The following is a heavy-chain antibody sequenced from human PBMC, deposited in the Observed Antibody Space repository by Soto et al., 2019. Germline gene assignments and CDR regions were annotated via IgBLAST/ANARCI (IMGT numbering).Heavy chain of an antibody. CDR3: VKDPAPRDGYKTQPGY. V-gene: IGHV3-64D*06. CDR2: VSTNGGTS. D-gene: IGHD5-12*01. J-gene: IGHJ4*02. Sequence: XGSLRLTCSASGFTFSIYAMHWVRQAPGKGLEYVSAVSTNGGTSYYADSVKGRFTISRDNSRNTLYLQMNSLRPEDTAVYYCVKDPAPRDGYKTQPGYWGLGTLVTVS. CDR1: GFTFSIYA.